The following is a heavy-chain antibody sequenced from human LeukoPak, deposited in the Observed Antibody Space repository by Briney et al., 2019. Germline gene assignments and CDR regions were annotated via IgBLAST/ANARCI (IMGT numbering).Heavy chain of an antibody. CDR2: ISSSSSYI. CDR1: GFTFSSYS. CDR3: ARDGLRDTALDY. D-gene: IGHD5-18*01. J-gene: IGHJ4*02. Sequence: GGSLRLSCAASGFTFSSYSMTWVRQAPGKGLEWVSSISSSSSYIYYADSVKGRFTISRDNAKNSLYLQMNSLRAEDTAVYYCARDGLRDTALDYWGQGTLVTVSS. V-gene: IGHV3-21*01.